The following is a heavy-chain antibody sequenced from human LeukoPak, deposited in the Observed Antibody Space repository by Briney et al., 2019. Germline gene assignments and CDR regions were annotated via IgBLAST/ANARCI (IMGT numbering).Heavy chain of an antibody. V-gene: IGHV1-18*04. D-gene: IGHD5-12*01. CDR1: GYTFTSYG. CDR2: ISAYNGNT. Sequence: ASVKVSCKASGYTFTSYGISWVRQAPGQGLEWMGWISAYNGNTNYAQKLQGRVTMTTDTSTSTAYMELRSLRSDDTAVYYCARFGPVGIVASLKYYYYGMDVWGKGTTVTVSS. J-gene: IGHJ6*04. CDR3: ARFGPVGIVASLKYYYYGMDV.